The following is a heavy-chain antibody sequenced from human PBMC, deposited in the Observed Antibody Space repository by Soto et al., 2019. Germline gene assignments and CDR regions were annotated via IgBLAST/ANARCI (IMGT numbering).Heavy chain of an antibody. CDR3: ATGPGYSSGWLYYYYGMDV. CDR2: FDPEDGET. CDR1: GYTLTELS. J-gene: IGHJ6*02. V-gene: IGHV1-24*01. D-gene: IGHD6-19*01. Sequence: ASVKVSCKVSGYTLTELSMHWVRQAPGKGLEWMGGFDPEDGETIYAQKFQGRVTMTEDTSTDTAYMELSSLRSEDTAVYYCATGPGYSSGWLYYYYGMDVWGQGTTVTISS.